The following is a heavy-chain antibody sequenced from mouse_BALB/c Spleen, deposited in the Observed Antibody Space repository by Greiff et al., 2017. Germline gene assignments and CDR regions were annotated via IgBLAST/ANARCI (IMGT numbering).Heavy chain of an antibody. D-gene: IGHD2-5*01. CDR3: ARSNSYYFDY. Sequence: EVKLEESGGGLVQPGGSRKLSCAASGFTFSSFGMHWVRQAPEKGLEWVAYISSGSSTIYYADTVKGRFTISRDNPKNTLFLQMTSLRSEDTAMYYCARSNSYYFDYWGQGTTLTVSA. CDR2: ISSGSSTI. V-gene: IGHV5-17*02. CDR1: GFTFSSFG. J-gene: IGHJ2*01.